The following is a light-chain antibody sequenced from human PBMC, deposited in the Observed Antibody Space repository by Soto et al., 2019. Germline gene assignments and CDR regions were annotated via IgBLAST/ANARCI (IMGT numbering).Light chain of an antibody. CDR3: QQYDSSPLT. CDR2: GAS. Sequence: EIVLTQSPGTLSLSPGERATLSCRASQIVSSSYLAWYQQKPGQAPRLLIYGASSRATGIPDRFSGSGSGTDFNLTISRLEPEDFAVYYCQQYDSSPLTFGGGTKVEIK. J-gene: IGKJ4*01. CDR1: QIVSSSY. V-gene: IGKV3-20*01.